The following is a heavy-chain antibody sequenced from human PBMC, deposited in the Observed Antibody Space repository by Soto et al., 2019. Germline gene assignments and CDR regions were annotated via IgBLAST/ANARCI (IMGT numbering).Heavy chain of an antibody. CDR2: MNPNSGNT. J-gene: IGHJ6*03. V-gene: IGHV1-8*01. CDR1: GYTFTSYD. D-gene: IGHD3-22*01. CDR3: ARVTTIKAYYYMDV. Sequence: ASVKVSCKASGYTFTSYDINWVRQATGQGLEWMGWMNPNSGNTGYAQKFQGRVTMTRNTSISTAYMELSSLRSEDTAVYYCARVTTIKAYYYMDVWGKGTTVTVSS.